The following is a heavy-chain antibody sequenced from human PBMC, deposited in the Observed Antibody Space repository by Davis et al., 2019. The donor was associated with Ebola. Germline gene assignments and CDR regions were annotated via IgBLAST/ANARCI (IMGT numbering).Heavy chain of an antibody. CDR2: IYYSGST. CDR3: ARGMTTVVTRYYYGMDV. V-gene: IGHV4-59*01. CDR1: GCSISSYY. D-gene: IGHD4-23*01. J-gene: IGHJ6*02. Sequence: MPSETLSLTCTVSGCSISSYYWSWIRQPPGKGLEWIGYIYYSGSTHYNPSLKSRVTISVDTSKNQFSLKLSSVTAADTAVYYCARGMTTVVTRYYYGMDVWGQGTTVTVSS.